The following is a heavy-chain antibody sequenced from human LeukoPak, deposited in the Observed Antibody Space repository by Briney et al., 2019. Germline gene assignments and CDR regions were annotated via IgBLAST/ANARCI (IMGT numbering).Heavy chain of an antibody. D-gene: IGHD1-14*01. J-gene: IGHJ5*02. CDR3: ARAIRYKYNWFDP. Sequence: SETLSLTCTVSGYSIYSGYYWVWIRQPPGKGLEWIGSIYHSGSTNFNPSLKTRVTISVDKSKKHFSLKMTSVTAADTAVYYCARAIRYKYNWFDPWGQGTLVTVSS. V-gene: IGHV4-38-2*02. CDR1: GYSIYSGYY. CDR2: IYHSGST.